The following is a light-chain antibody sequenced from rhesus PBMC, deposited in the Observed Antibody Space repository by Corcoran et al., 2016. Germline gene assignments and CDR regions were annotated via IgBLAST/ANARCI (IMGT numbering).Light chain of an antibody. CDR1: QGISGW. V-gene: IGKV1-22*01. J-gene: IGKJ1*01. Sequence: DIQMTQSPSSLSASVGDTVTITCRASQGISGWLAWYQQKQGKAPKLLIYKASNLQRGVPSRFSGSGSGTDFTLPISSLQSEDFATYYCQQSSSRPWTFGQGTKVEIK. CDR3: QQSSSRPWT. CDR2: KAS.